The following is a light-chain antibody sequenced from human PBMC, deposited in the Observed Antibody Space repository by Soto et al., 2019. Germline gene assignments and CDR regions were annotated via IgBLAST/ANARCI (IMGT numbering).Light chain of an antibody. CDR3: HQYGISP. V-gene: IGKV3-20*01. CDR2: GAS. J-gene: IGKJ4*01. CDR1: QSVSSNY. Sequence: ELVLTQSPGTLSLSPGERATLSCRASQSVSSNYLAWYQQKPGQSPRLLIYGASSRATGIPDRFSGSGSGTDFTLTISRLEPEDLAVYYCHQYGISPFGGGTKVEIK.